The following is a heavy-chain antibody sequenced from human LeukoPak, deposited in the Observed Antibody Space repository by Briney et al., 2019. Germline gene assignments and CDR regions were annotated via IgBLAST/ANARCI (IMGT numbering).Heavy chain of an antibody. V-gene: IGHV3-23*01. J-gene: IGHJ4*02. D-gene: IGHD5-12*01. CDR3: AKDSPVATW. CDR1: GFTFSSPS. CDR2: ITPSGDGT. Sequence: GGSLRLSCAASGFTFSSPSMSWVRQASGKGLEWVSSITPSGDGTYYVDSVKGRFTISRDNSKNTLYLQMNSLRVEDTAIYYCAKDSPVATWWGQGTLVTVSS.